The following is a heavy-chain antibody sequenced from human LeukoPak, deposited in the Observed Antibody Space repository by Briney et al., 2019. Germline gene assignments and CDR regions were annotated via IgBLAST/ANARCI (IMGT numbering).Heavy chain of an antibody. CDR2: IYYSGYT. J-gene: IGHJ5*02. V-gene: IGHV4-30-4*01. D-gene: IGHD5-18*01. Sequence: SQTLSLTCTVSGVSISSGDYYWSWIRQPPGKGLGWIGYIYYSGYTYYNPSLRSRITISVDTSKNQFSLKLSSVTAADTAVYYCARSGYTYGTNWFDPWGQGTLVTVSS. CDR1: GVSISSGDYY. CDR3: ARSGYTYGTNWFDP.